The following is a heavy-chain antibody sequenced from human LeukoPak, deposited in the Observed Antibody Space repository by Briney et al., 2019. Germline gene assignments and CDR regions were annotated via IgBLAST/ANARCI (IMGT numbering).Heavy chain of an antibody. J-gene: IGHJ4*02. CDR1: GFTFSIYA. CDR2: IKQDGSTK. D-gene: IGHD6-13*01. Sequence: GGSLRLSCAASGFTFSIYAVTWVRQAPGKGLEWVANIKQDGSTKYYVDSVKGRFTISRDNAKNSVYLQMNGLSPEDTAVFYCARIGYSSSSFDHWGQGTLVTVSS. V-gene: IGHV3-7*05. CDR3: ARIGYSSSSFDH.